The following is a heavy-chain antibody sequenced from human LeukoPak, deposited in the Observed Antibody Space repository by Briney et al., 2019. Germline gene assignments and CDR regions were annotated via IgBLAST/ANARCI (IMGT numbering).Heavy chain of an antibody. CDR1: GGSFSAFH. Sequence: SETLSLTCAVYGGSFSAFHWNWLRQSPAKGLEWLGEMKQSGTPRYNPPLQSRVTISVDKSKNQFSLNVRSVTAADTAVYYCASRPFLYGFRTYFDNWAQGTLVTVSS. D-gene: IGHD3-10*01. CDR2: MKQSGTP. J-gene: IGHJ4*02. V-gene: IGHV4-34*01. CDR3: ASRPFLYGFRTYFDN.